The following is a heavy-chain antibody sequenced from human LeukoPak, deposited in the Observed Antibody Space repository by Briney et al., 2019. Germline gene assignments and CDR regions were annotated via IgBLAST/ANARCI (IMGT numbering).Heavy chain of an antibody. CDR1: GYTFTNYD. D-gene: IGHD4-17*01. Sequence: ASVKVSCKGSGYTFTNYDINLVRQATGQGLEWMGYMNPNSGNSAYAQKFQGRVTITADESTSTAYMELSSLRSEDTAVYYCARVWVTTGLDYWGQGTLVTVSS. CDR3: ARVWVTTGLDY. J-gene: IGHJ4*02. CDR2: MNPNSGNS. V-gene: IGHV1-8*03.